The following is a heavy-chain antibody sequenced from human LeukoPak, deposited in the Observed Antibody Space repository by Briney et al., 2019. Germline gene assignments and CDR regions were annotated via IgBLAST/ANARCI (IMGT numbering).Heavy chain of an antibody. CDR1: GGAFSDYY. CDR3: ARGPPRDFGASGFYYNY. D-gene: IGHD4/OR15-4a*01. CDR2: INNSGST. V-gene: IGHV4-34*01. Sequence: SETLSLTCAIYGGAFSDYYWSCVRQPPGKGMEWIVEINNSGSTNYNPSLTSRVTMSVDTSKNQFSLKLSSVTAADTAVHFCARGPPRDFGASGFYYNYWGQGTRVTVSS. J-gene: IGHJ4*02.